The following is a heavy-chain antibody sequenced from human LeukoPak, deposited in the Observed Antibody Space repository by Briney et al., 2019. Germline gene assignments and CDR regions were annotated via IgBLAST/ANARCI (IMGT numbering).Heavy chain of an antibody. Sequence: GRSLRLSCAASGFTFSSYGMHWVRQPPGKGLEWVAVIWYDGSNEYYADSVKGRFTISRDNSKNTLYLQMNSLRAEDTAVYYCAKETTVRYFDYWGQGTLVTVSS. CDR2: IWYDGSNE. J-gene: IGHJ4*02. CDR1: GFTFSSYG. D-gene: IGHD4-17*01. V-gene: IGHV3-33*06. CDR3: AKETTVRYFDY.